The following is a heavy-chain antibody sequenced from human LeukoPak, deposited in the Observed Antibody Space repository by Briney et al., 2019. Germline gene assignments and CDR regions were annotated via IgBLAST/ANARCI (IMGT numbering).Heavy chain of an antibody. CDR3: ARDPQLGFYFDY. V-gene: IGHV3-21*01. CDR1: GFTFSSYS. D-gene: IGHD7-27*01. CDR2: ISSSSSYI. Sequence: GGSLRLSCAASGFTFSSYSMNWVRQAPGKGLEWVSSISSSSSYIYYAASVKGRFTISRDNAKNSLYLQMNSLRAEDTAVYYCARDPQLGFYFDYWGEGTLVTVSS. J-gene: IGHJ4*02.